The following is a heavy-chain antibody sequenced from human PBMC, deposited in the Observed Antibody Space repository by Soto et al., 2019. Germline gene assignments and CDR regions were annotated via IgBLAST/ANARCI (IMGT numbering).Heavy chain of an antibody. D-gene: IGHD4-17*01. CDR1: GGSITSGDYY. CDR2: IYYSGST. Sequence: PSETLSLTCTVSGGSITSGDYYWSWIRQPPGKGLEWIGYIYYSGSTYYNPSLKSRVSISVDTSKNQFSLKLSSVTAADTAVYYCARVNFGSPTVRHAFEIWGQGTMVTVSS. J-gene: IGHJ3*02. CDR3: ARVNFGSPTVRHAFEI. V-gene: IGHV4-30-4*01.